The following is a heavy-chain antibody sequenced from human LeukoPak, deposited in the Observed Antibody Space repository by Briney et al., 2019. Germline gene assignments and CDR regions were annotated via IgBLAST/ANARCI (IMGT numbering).Heavy chain of an antibody. J-gene: IGHJ5*02. CDR3: ARERLVLGGWFDP. D-gene: IGHD2-15*01. Sequence: ASVKVSCKASGYTFTSYYMHWVRQAPGQGLEWMGIINPSGGSTSYAQKFQGRVTMTRDTSTSTVYTELSSLRSEDTAMYYCARERLVLGGWFDPWGQGTLVTVSS. CDR2: INPSGGST. V-gene: IGHV1-46*01. CDR1: GYTFTSYY.